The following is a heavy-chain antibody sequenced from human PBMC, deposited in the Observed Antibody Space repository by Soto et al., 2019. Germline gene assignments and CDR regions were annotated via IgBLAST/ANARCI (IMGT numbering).Heavy chain of an antibody. CDR2: ISCDGSNK. J-gene: IGHJ3*02. CDR1: GFTFSSYG. V-gene: IGHV3-30*18. Sequence: GGSLRLSCAASGFTFSSYGMHWVRQAPGKGLEWVAVISCDGSNKYYADSVKGRFTISRDNSKNTLYLQMNSLRAEDTAVYDCAKGELWQQFGALDIWGQGTMVTVSS. CDR3: AKGELWQQFGALDI. D-gene: IGHD5-12*01.